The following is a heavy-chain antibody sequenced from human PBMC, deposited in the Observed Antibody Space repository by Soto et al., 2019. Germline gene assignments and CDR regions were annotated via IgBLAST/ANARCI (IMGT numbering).Heavy chain of an antibody. J-gene: IGHJ6*02. Sequence: ASVKVSCKASGYTFTSYGTSWVRQAPGQGLEWMGWISAYNGNANYAQKLQGRVTMTTDTSTSTAYMELRSLRSDDTAVYYCARDRKPFYDILTGPRYYYGMDVWGQGTTVTVSS. CDR2: ISAYNGNA. CDR1: GYTFTSYG. D-gene: IGHD3-9*01. V-gene: IGHV1-18*01. CDR3: ARDRKPFYDILTGPRYYYGMDV.